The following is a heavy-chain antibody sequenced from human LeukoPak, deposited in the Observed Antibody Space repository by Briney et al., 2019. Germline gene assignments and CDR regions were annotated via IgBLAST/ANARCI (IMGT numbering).Heavy chain of an antibody. Sequence: GGSLRLSCAASGFTFSSYAMSWVRQAPGKGLEWVSAISGSGGSTYYADSVKGRFTISRDNSKNTLYLQMNSLRAEGTAVYYCATLVVVPAAIDYWGQGTLVTVSS. CDR1: GFTFSSYA. D-gene: IGHD2-2*02. J-gene: IGHJ4*02. CDR2: ISGSGGST. V-gene: IGHV3-23*01. CDR3: ATLVVVPAAIDY.